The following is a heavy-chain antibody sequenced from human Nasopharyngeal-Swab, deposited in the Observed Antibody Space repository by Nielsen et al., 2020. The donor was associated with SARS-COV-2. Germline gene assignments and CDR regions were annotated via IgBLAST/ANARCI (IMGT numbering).Heavy chain of an antibody. J-gene: IGHJ6*02. D-gene: IGHD4-17*01. CDR2: IYYSGST. Sequence: SETLSLTCTVSGGSISSYYWSWIRQPPGKGLEWIGYIYYSGSTNYNLSLKSRVTISVDTSKNQFSLKLSSVTAADTAVYYCARGATVTTFYYYGMDVWGQGTTVTVSS. V-gene: IGHV4-59*01. CDR1: GGSISSYY. CDR3: ARGATVTTFYYYGMDV.